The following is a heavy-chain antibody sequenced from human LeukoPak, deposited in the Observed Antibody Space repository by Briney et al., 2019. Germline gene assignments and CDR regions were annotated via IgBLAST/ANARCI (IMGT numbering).Heavy chain of an antibody. CDR1: GGSISSGGYY. J-gene: IGHJ5*02. V-gene: IGHV4-30-2*01. CDR2: IYHSGST. D-gene: IGHD5-12*01. Sequence: SQTLSLTCTVSGGSISSGGYYWSWIRQPPGKGLEWIGYIYHSGSTYYNPSLKSRVTISVDRSKNQFSLKLSSVTAADTAVYYCARLKGGYDRYWFDPWGQGTLVTVSS. CDR3: ARLKGGYDRYWFDP.